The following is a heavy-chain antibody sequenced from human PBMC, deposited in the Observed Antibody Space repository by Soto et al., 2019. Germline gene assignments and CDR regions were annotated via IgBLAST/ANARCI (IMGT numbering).Heavy chain of an antibody. CDR1: GFMFDRYA. V-gene: IGHV3-23*01. D-gene: IGHD1-20*01. Sequence: PVGSMRLSCVGSGFMFDRYAMTWVRQAPGKGLDWVSAISGSDGQTFYADSVRGRFTVSRDNFRNTVYLHMNSLRVEDTAVYYCAKDDPSTNSWTPDLWGQGTLVTVSS. CDR3: AKDDPSTNSWTPDL. CDR2: ISGSDGQT. J-gene: IGHJ5*02.